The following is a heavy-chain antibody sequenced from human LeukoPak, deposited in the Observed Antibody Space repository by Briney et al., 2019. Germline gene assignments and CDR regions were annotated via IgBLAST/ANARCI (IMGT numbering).Heavy chain of an antibody. V-gene: IGHV4-39*01. CDR2: IYYSGST. D-gene: IGHD3-16*01. CDR1: GGPINSSSHY. J-gene: IGHJ4*02. Sequence: PSETLSLTCTVSGGPINSSSHYWGWIRQPPGKGLEWIGSIYYSGSTYYNPSLKSRVTISVDTSKNQFSLKLSSVTAADTAVYYCVRQKITTSDYWGQGTLVTVPS. CDR3: VRQKITTSDY.